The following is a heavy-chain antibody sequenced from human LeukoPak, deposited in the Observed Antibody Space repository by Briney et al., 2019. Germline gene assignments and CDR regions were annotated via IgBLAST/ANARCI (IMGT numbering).Heavy chain of an antibody. CDR3: ARHVIDTSGYYLDYFDY. D-gene: IGHD3-22*01. Sequence: PSETLSLTCTVSGGSITSNDYYWGWIRQAPGKGLEWIASISYSRAAYYNPSLKSRVTVPVDTSNNQFSLKLSSVTAADTAVYYCARHVIDTSGYYLDYFDYWGQGTLVTVSS. CDR2: ISYSRAA. J-gene: IGHJ4*02. V-gene: IGHV4-39*01. CDR1: GGSITSNDYY.